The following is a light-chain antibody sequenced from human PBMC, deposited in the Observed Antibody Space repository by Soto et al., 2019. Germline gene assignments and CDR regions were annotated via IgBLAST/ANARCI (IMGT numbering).Light chain of an antibody. Sequence: ETVMTQSPATLSVSPGERVTLSCRASQSVSSNLAWYQQKPGQPPRLLIYGASTRATGIPARFSGSGSGTEFTLTISSLQSEDFALYYCQQYNNWPPLTFGGGTKVDIK. CDR2: GAS. CDR1: QSVSSN. J-gene: IGKJ4*01. CDR3: QQYNNWPPLT. V-gene: IGKV3-15*01.